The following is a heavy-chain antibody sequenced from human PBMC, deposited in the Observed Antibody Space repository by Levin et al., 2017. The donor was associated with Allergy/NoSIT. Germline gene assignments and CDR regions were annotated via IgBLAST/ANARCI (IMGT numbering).Heavy chain of an antibody. D-gene: IGHD3-10*01. CDR2: IYTSGSI. CDR1: GGSISSGSYY. Sequence: SETLSLTCTVSGGSISSGSYYWSWIRQPAGTGLEWIGRIYTSGSINYNPSLKSRVTISVDTSKNQFSLKLSSVTAADTAVYYCARDPRGVIDAYDIWGQGTMVIVSS. V-gene: IGHV4-61*02. J-gene: IGHJ3*02. CDR3: ARDPRGVIDAYDI.